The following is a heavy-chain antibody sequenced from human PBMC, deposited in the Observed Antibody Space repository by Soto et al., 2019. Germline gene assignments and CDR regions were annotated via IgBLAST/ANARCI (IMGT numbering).Heavy chain of an antibody. CDR1: GYRFTSYF. D-gene: IGHD6-19*01. Sequence: QGHLVQSGAEVKRPGASVRVSCESSGYRFTSYFIHWVRQDPGQGLEWVGDIKPSDGTTTYAQKFQAILTMTRDTSTTTVDMELSSLRSEDTAVYYCARDQDSSARPRAAFDYLGQGTLITVSS. CDR3: ARDQDSSARPRAAFDY. J-gene: IGHJ4*02. V-gene: IGHV1-46*01. CDR2: IKPSDGTT.